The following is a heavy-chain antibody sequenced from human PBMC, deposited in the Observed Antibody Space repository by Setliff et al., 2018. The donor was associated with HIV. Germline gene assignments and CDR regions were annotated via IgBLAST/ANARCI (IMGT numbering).Heavy chain of an antibody. Sequence: GESLKISCKGSGYTFTSYRIGWVRQMPGKGLEWMGIIYPGDSDTRYSPSFQGQVTISADKSISTAYLQWSSLKASDTAMYYCASSYYYDSSGSDDAFDIWGQGTMVTVSS. CDR3: ASSYYYDSSGSDDAFDI. CDR1: GYTFTSYR. V-gene: IGHV5-51*01. CDR2: IYPGDSDT. J-gene: IGHJ3*02. D-gene: IGHD3-22*01.